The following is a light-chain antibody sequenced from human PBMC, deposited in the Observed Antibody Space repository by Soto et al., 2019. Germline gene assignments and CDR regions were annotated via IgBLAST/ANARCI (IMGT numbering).Light chain of an antibody. Sequence: SVLTQPPSASGTPGQRVTISCSGSSCNIGSNYVYWYQQLPGTAPKLLIYRNNQRPSGVPDRFSGSKSGTSASLAISGLRSEDEAEDYCASWADGRSGLVFGGGTKLTVL. J-gene: IGLJ3*02. CDR1: SCNIGSNY. CDR2: RNN. V-gene: IGLV1-47*01. CDR3: ASWADGRSGLV.